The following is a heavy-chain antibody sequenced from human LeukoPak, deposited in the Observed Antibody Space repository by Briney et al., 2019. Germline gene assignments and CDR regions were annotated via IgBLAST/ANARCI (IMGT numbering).Heavy chain of an antibody. J-gene: IGHJ4*02. CDR2: INTHTGNP. V-gene: IGHV7-4-1*02. Sequence: ASVNVSCKASGYTFTIYAMNWVRQAPGQGLEWMGWINTHTGNPTYAQGFTGRFVFSLDTSVSTAYLQISSLKAEDTAVYYCARSRSEWELLEITTQFDYWGQGTLVTVSS. CDR3: ARSRSEWELLEITTQFDY. CDR1: GYTFTIYA. D-gene: IGHD1-26*01.